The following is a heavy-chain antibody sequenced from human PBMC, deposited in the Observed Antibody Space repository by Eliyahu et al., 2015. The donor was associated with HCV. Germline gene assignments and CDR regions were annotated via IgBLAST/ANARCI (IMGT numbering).Heavy chain of an antibody. CDR2: IYTSGST. CDR3: ARDSTLNLAGQLNYDFWSGPSYYYYYMDV. D-gene: IGHD3-3*01. J-gene: IGHJ6*03. Sequence: LEWIGRIYTSGSTNYNPSLKSRVTISVDTSKNQFSLKLSSVTAADPAVYYCARDSTLNLAGQLNYDFWSGPSYYYYYMDVWGKGTTVTVSS. V-gene: IGHV4-61*02.